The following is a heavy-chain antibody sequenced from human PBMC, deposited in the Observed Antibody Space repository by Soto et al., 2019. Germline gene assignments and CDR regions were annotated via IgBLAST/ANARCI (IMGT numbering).Heavy chain of an antibody. V-gene: IGHV3-11*01. J-gene: IGHJ4*02. Sequence: QVQLVESGGGLVKPGGSLRLSCAASGFIFSDYYMSWIRQAPGKGLEWVSYINSENTIYYADSVKGRFTISRDNAKNSLYLHMNNLRAEDTAVYYCARDKETATAFDFWGQGTLVTVSS. CDR3: ARDKETATAFDF. CDR2: INSENTI. CDR1: GFIFSDYY. D-gene: IGHD5-12*01.